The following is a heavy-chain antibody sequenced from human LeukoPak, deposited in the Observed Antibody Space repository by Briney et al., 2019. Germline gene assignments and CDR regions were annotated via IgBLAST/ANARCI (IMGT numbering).Heavy chain of an antibody. CDR3: AKVPGRIQLWPMDV. D-gene: IGHD5-18*01. J-gene: IGHJ6*02. Sequence: GRSLRLSCAASGFTFSSYAMHWVRQAPGKGLEWVAIISYDGSNKYYADSVKGRFTISRDNSKNTLYLQMNSLRAEDTAEYYWAKVPGRIQLWPMDVWGQGTTVTVSS. V-gene: IGHV3-30*18. CDR1: GFTFSSYA. CDR2: ISYDGSNK.